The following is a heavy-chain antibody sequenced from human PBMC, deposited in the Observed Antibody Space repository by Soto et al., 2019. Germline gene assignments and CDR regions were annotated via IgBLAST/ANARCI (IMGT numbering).Heavy chain of an antibody. Sequence: PGGSLRLSCAASGFTFSTYWMSWVRQAPGKGLEWVANITQDGSKKYYVDSVKGRFTISRDNAKNTLYLQMNSLRAEDTAVYYCAKEEYSGYLSSGWYLGYYYYGMDVRGQGTTVTVSS. CDR3: AKEEYSGYLSSGWYLGYYYYGMDV. CDR2: ITQDGSKK. V-gene: IGHV3-7*01. J-gene: IGHJ6*02. CDR1: GFTFSTYW. D-gene: IGHD6-19*01.